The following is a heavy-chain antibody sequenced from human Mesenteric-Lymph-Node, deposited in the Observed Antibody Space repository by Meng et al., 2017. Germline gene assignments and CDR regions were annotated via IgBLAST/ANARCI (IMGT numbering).Heavy chain of an antibody. D-gene: IGHD2-2*01. J-gene: IGHJ5*02. CDR1: GYSFSDYY. Sequence: SCKASGYSFSDYYIHWVRQAPGKGLEWVSVIYSGGNTYYADSVKGRFTISRDNSKNTLYLQMNSLRTEDTAVYYCARDLGCTSTTCRNNWFDPWGQGTLVTVSS. V-gene: IGHV3-66*02. CDR2: IYSGGNT. CDR3: ARDLGCTSTTCRNNWFDP.